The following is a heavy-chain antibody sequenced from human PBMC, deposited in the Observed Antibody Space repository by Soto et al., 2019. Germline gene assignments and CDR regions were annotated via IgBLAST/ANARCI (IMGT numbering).Heavy chain of an antibody. CDR3: ARGELLWVGELSGRWFDP. Sequence: QVQLVESGGGVVQPGRSLRLSCAASGFTFSSYGMHWVRQAPGKGLEWVAVIWYDGSNKYYADSVKGRFTISRDNSKNTLYLQMNSLRAEDTAVYYCARGELLWVGELSGRWFDPWGQGTLVTVSS. D-gene: IGHD3-10*01. J-gene: IGHJ5*02. V-gene: IGHV3-33*01. CDR2: IWYDGSNK. CDR1: GFTFSSYG.